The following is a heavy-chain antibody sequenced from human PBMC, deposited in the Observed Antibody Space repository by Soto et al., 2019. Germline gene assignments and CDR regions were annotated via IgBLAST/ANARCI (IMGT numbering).Heavy chain of an antibody. CDR3: AREKGYISGPKNFDY. V-gene: IGHV4-30-4*01. J-gene: IGHJ4*02. CDR1: GASISSGDYF. Sequence: SETLSLTCTVSGASISSGDYFWSWIRQSPGKGLQWIGYIYDSGSSYYNPSLKSRVTMSVDTSKNQFSLKLSSVTAADTAVYYCAREKGYISGPKNFDYWGQGTLVTV. CDR2: IYDSGSS. D-gene: IGHD5-12*01.